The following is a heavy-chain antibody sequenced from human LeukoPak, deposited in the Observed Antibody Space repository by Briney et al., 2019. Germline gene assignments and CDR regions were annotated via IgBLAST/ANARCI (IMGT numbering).Heavy chain of an antibody. J-gene: IGHJ6*02. CDR3: ARSPVWLSYGMDV. CDR1: GFTFSNYW. V-gene: IGHV3-7*01. D-gene: IGHD6-19*01. Sequence: GGSLRLSCAPSGFTFSNYWIQWVRQAPGKGLEWVANINQDGSEKYYVGSVKGRFTISRDNAKNSLYLQTNSLRVEDTAVYYCARSPVWLSYGMDVWGPGTTVTVSS. CDR2: INQDGSEK.